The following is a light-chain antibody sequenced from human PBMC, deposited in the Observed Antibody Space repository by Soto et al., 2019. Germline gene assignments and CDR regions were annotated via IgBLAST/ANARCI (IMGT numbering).Light chain of an antibody. J-gene: IGLJ1*01. V-gene: IGLV2-11*01. Sequence: QSVLTQPRSVSGSPGQSVAISCTGTTSDVCGYNYVSWYQQHPSKAPKLMIYDVTKRPSGVPDRFSGSKSGNTASLTISGLQAEDEADYYCCSYAGSYCYVFGTGTKVTVL. CDR3: CSYAGSYCYV. CDR1: TSDVCGYNY. CDR2: DVT.